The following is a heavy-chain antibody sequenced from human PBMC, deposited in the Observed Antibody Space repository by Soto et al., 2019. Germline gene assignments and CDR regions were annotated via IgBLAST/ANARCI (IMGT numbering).Heavy chain of an antibody. V-gene: IGHV3-11*05. CDR2: IDSSTKYT. J-gene: IGHJ6*02. Sequence: QVQLVESGGGLVRPGGSLRLSCEASGFTFRDYYMTWFRQAPGKGLEWLSYIDSSTKYTNYADSVKGRFTISRDNAKNSLYLQMNSLGAGDTAVYYCAREYYYTMDVWGQGTMVTVSS. CDR3: AREYYYTMDV. CDR1: GFTFRDYY.